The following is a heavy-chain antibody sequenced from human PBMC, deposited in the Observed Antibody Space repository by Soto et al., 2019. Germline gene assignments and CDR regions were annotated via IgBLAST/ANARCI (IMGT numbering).Heavy chain of an antibody. Sequence: PGGSLRLSCAASGFTCSSYDMSWVRQAPGKGLEWVSTILVGGSTHYPDSVTGRFTISRDNSKNTAFLQMNSLTAGDTAVYYCAKATATGGGAFDICGQGTVVTVSS. CDR2: ILVGGST. V-gene: IGHV3-23*01. CDR3: AKATATGGGAFDI. J-gene: IGHJ3*02. CDR1: GFTCSSYD. D-gene: IGHD2-8*02.